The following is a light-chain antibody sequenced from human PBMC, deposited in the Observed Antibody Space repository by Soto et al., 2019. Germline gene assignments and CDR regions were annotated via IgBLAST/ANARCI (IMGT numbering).Light chain of an antibody. J-gene: IGLJ1*01. V-gene: IGLV2-8*01. CDR2: EVS. CDR3: NSYVAGSNV. Sequence: QSVLTQPPSASGSPGQSVTISCTGTSSDVGKYDYVSWFQHHPGKAPKLIIYEVSKRPSGVPDRCSGSKSGSTASLTVSGLQTEVEADYYCNSYVAGSNVFGTGTKVTVL. CDR1: SSDVGKYDY.